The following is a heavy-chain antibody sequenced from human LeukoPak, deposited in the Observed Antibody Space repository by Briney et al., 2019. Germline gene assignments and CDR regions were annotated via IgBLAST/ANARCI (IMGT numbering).Heavy chain of an antibody. D-gene: IGHD6-19*01. J-gene: IGHJ1*01. CDR1: GGSISSYY. Sequence: SETLSLTCTVAGGSISSYYWSWIRQPPGKGLGWIGYIYYSGSTNYNPSLKSRVTISVDTSKNQFSLKLSSVTAADTAVYYCARQERYSSGWRFQHWGQGTLVTVSS. V-gene: IGHV4-59*08. CDR3: ARQERYSSGWRFQH. CDR2: IYYSGST.